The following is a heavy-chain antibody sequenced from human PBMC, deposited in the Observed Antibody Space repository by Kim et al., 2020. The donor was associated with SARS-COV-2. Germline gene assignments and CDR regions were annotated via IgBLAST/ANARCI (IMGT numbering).Heavy chain of an antibody. Sequence: GGSLRLSCAASGFTLSSYSMNWVRQAPGKGLEWVSSISSSSSYIYYADSVKGRFTISRDNAKNSLYLQMNSLRAEDTAVYYCARDLGGVGYCSSTSCYPFFYYYYGMDVWGQGTTVTVSS. CDR2: ISSSSSYI. V-gene: IGHV3-21*01. D-gene: IGHD2-2*01. J-gene: IGHJ6*02. CDR3: ARDLGGVGYCSSTSCYPFFYYYYGMDV. CDR1: GFTLSSYS.